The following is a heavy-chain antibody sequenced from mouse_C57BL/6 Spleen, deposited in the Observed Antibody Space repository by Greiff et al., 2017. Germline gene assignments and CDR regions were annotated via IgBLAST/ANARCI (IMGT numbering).Heavy chain of an antibody. D-gene: IGHD2-5*01. Sequence: GAEWVKHGAAEKRACKASGYTFTSYWMHWVKQRPGRGLEWIGRIDPNSGGTKYNEKFKSKATLTVDKPSSTAYMQLSSLTSEDSAVYYCARGRAYYSNYDAMDYWGQGTSVTVSS. CDR2: IDPNSGGT. CDR1: GYTFTSYW. V-gene: IGHV1-72*01. CDR3: ARGRAYYSNYDAMDY. J-gene: IGHJ4*01.